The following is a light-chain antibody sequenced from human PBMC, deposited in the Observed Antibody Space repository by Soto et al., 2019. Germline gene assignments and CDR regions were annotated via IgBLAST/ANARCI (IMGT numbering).Light chain of an antibody. CDR1: QGISSY. CDR2: AAS. Sequence: AIWMTQSPSSLSASTGDRVTITCRASQGISSYLAWYQQKTRKAPKLLIYAASTLKSGVPSSFSGSRYGTDITLTISCLHSEDFATYYCQQYYSYSLTFGQGSKGEIK. V-gene: IGKV1-8*01. J-gene: IGKJ1*01. CDR3: QQYYSYSLT.